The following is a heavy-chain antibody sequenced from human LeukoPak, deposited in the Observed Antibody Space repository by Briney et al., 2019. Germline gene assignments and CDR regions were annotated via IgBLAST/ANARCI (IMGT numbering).Heavy chain of an antibody. V-gene: IGHV3-7*01. CDR1: KFRFSSYW. D-gene: IGHD1-1*01. CDR3: ARANFRGAFDI. Sequence: GGSLRLSCAASKFRFSSYWMSWVRQAPGQGLEWVAIIKEDGSKKYYVDSVKGRFTISRDNAGDSLSLQMNSLRAEDTAVYYCARANFRGAFDIWGQGTMVTVSS. J-gene: IGHJ3*02. CDR2: IKEDGSKK.